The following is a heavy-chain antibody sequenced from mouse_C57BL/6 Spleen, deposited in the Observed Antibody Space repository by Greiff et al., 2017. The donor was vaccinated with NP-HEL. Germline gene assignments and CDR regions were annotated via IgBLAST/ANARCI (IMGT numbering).Heavy chain of an antibody. J-gene: IGHJ2*01. Sequence: VQLKQSGAELVRPGASVTLSCKASGYTFTDYEMHWVKQTPVHGLEWIGAIDPETGGTAYNQKFKGKAILTADKSSSTAYMQLRSLTAEDSGVYYWTRWAGATVVADYWGQGTTLTVSS. V-gene: IGHV1-15*01. CDR1: GYTFTDYE. CDR3: TRWAGATVVADY. CDR2: IDPETGGT. D-gene: IGHD1-1*01.